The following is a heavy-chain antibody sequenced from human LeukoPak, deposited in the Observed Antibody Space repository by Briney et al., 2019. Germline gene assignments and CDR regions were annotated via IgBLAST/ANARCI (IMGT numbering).Heavy chain of an antibody. CDR2: IYYSGST. CDR3: ARHMYSSSWYYAFDI. CDR1: GGSVSSDY. D-gene: IGHD6-13*01. V-gene: IGHV4-39*01. J-gene: IGHJ3*02. Sequence: PSETLSLTCTVSGGSVSSDYWSWIRQPSGKGLEWIGSIYYSGSTYYNPSLKSRVTISVDTSKNQFSLKLSSVTAADTAVYYCARHMYSSSWYYAFDIWGQGTMVTVSS.